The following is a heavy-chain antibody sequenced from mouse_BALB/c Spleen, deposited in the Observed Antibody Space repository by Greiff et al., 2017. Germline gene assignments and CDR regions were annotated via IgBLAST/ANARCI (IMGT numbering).Heavy chain of an antibody. J-gene: IGHJ2*01. CDR2: ISSGGGNT. CDR1: GFTFSSYT. D-gene: IGHD2-3*01. V-gene: IGHV5-9*03. CDR3: ARYGVTTSLDY. Sequence: EVKLVESGGGLVKPGGSLKLSCAASGFTFSSYTMSWVRQTPEKRLEWVATISSGGGNTYYPDSVKGRFTISRDNAKNNLYLQMSSLRSEDTALYYCARYGVTTSLDYWGQGTTLTVSS.